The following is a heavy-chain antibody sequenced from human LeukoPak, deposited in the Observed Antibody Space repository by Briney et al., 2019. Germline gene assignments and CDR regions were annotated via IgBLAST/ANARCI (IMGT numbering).Heavy chain of an antibody. J-gene: IGHJ4*02. V-gene: IGHV3-7*01. CDR1: GFTFSSYW. D-gene: IGHD3-3*01. CDR3: ATDRGWRTSGYYLYYFEY. Sequence: HPGGSLRLSCAASGFTFSSYWMSWVRQAPGKGLEWVASIKHDGSEKYYADSVRGRFTISRDNTMNSPYLQMSSLRAEDTAVYYCATDRGWRTSGYYLYYFEYWGQGTLVTYSS. CDR2: IKHDGSEK.